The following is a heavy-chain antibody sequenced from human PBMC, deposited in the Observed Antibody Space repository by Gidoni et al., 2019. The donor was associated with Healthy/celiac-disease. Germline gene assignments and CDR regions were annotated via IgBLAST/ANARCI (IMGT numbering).Heavy chain of an antibody. D-gene: IGHD4-17*01. J-gene: IGHJ4*02. CDR2: ISYDGSNK. V-gene: IGHV3-30*18. Sequence: QVQLVESGGGVVQPGRSLRLSCAASGFTFSSYGMHWVRQAPGKGLEWVAVISYDGSNKYYADSVKGRFTISRDNSKNTLYLQMNSLRAEDTAVYYCAKDNDYGDYVFDYWGQGTLVTVSS. CDR1: GFTFSSYG. CDR3: AKDNDYGDYVFDY.